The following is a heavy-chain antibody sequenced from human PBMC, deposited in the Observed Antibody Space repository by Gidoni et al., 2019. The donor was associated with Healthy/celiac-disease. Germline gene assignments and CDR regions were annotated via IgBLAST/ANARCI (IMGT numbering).Heavy chain of an antibody. CDR3: ARRLLYSDTDYFDY. J-gene: IGHJ4*02. CDR2: IYPGDSDT. V-gene: IGHV5-51*03. Sequence: EVQLVQSGADVKKPGASLTISCMGSGYSFPSYWIGWVRQMPGKGLEWMGIIYPGDSDTRYSPSVQGKVTISADKSISTAYLQWSSLKASDTAMYYCARRLLYSDTDYFDYWGQGTLVTVSS. CDR1: GYSFPSYW. D-gene: IGHD2-2*02.